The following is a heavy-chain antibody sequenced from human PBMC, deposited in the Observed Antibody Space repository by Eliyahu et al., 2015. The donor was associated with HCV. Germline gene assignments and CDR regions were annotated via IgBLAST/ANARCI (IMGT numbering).Heavy chain of an antibody. V-gene: IGHV3-73*02. CDR3: TRRAPVAGSGVDY. Sequence: EVQVVESGGGLVPPGGSXKLXCAAXGFTFXGSAMHWVRQASGKGXXWVGRVGNKASXYATXYAASVKGRFTISRDDSKNTAYLQMNSLKTEDTAMYYCTRRAPVAGSGVDYWGQGTLVTVSS. J-gene: IGHJ4*02. CDR2: VGNKASXYAT. CDR1: GFTFXGSA. D-gene: IGHD6-13*01.